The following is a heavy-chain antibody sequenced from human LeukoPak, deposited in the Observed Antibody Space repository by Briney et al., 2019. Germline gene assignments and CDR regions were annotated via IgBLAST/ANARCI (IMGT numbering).Heavy chain of an antibody. CDR3: ARTIRPGGPTVGF. CDR2: INPNSGGT. D-gene: IGHD5-12*01. CDR1: GYTFTSYG. V-gene: IGHV1-2*02. J-gene: IGHJ4*02. Sequence: ASVKVSCKASGYTFTSYGISWVRQAPGQGLEWMGWINPNSGGTNYAQKFQGRVTMTRDTSISTAYMELSRLRSDDTAVYYCARTIRPGGPTVGFWGQGTLVTVSS.